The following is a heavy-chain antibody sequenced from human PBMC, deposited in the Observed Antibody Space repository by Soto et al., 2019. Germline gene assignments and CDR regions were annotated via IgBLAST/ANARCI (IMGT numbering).Heavy chain of an antibody. Sequence: QVHLVQSGVEVKTPGASVKVSCQASGYTFFTYDISWVRQAPGQGLEWMGWISTYSGDTKYAQKFQGRVTMTTDTSTKTAYLELRSLRSDDTAVYYCARHHGPTTSENGFDPWGQGTLVTVSS. V-gene: IGHV1-18*01. CDR1: GYTFFTYD. D-gene: IGHD5-12*01. CDR3: ARHHGPTTSENGFDP. J-gene: IGHJ5*02. CDR2: ISTYSGDT.